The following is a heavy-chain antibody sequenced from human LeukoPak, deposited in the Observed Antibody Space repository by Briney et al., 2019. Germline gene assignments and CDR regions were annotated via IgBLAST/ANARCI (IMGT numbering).Heavy chain of an antibody. CDR3: ARAASHSATYHPDY. D-gene: IGHD3-10*01. CDR2: ISSSGNTI. V-gene: IGHV3-48*03. CDR1: GFTFNNYE. Sequence: GGSLRLSCGASGFTFNNYEMNWVRQAPGKGLEWVSYISSSGNTIYYADSVKGRFTISRDNGKNSMYLQMNSLRSEDTAVYYCARAASHSATYHPDYWGQGTLVTVSS. J-gene: IGHJ4*02.